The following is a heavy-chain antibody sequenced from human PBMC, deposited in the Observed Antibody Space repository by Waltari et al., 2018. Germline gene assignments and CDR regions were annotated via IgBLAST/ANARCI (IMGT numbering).Heavy chain of an antibody. J-gene: IGHJ2*01. CDR2: PSPIFGPA. Sequence: QVQLVQSGAEVKKPGSSVKVSCKASGGTFSSYAISWVRQGPGQGLEWMGGPSPIFGPANAAQNFKRGVTITADKSTRTADMELSSLRSEDTAVYYCARWHPPAPDLNLWGRGTLVTVSS. CDR1: GGTFSSYA. D-gene: IGHD5-12*01. V-gene: IGHV1-69*14. CDR3: ARWHPPAPDLNL.